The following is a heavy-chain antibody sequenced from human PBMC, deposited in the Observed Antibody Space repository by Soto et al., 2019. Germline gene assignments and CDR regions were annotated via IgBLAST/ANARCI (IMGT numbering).Heavy chain of an antibody. D-gene: IGHD2-15*01. J-gene: IGHJ6*02. CDR3: AREPGYCSGGSCYYYGMDV. CDR2: IYYSGST. CDR1: GGSVSSGSYY. V-gene: IGHV4-61*01. Sequence: QVQLQESGPGLVKPSETLSLTCTVSGGSVSSGSYYWSWIRQPPGKGLDWIGYIYYSGSTNYNPSLKSRVTISVDTSKNQFSLKLSSVTAADTAVYYCAREPGYCSGGSCYYYGMDVWGQGTTVTVSS.